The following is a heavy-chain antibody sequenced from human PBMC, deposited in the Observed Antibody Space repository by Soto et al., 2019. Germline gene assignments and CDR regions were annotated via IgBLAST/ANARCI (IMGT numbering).Heavy chain of an antibody. CDR1: GYTFTSYD. D-gene: IGHD6-6*01. CDR2: MNPNSGNA. V-gene: IGHV1-8*01. J-gene: IGHJ6*02. CDR3: ARGFYSSSSFAVLVELDYYYYGMDV. Sequence: ASVKVSCKASGYTFTSYDINWVRQATGQGLEWMGWMNPNSGNAGYAQKFQGRVTMTRNTSISTAYMELSSLRSEDTAVYYCARGFYSSSSFAVLVELDYYYYGMDVWGQGTTVTVSS.